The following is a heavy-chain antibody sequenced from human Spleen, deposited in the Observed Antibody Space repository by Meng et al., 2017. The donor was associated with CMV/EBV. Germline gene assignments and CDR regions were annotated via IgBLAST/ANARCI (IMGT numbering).Heavy chain of an antibody. Sequence: SETLSLTCTVSDGSISGSAYYWAWIRQPPGKGLEWIGSIYYSGTTYYNPSLKNGVTISVDTSKNQFSLKVRSVTAADTAVYYCARDRRLDWYLDYWVQGTPVTVSS. V-gene: IGHV4-39*07. CDR1: DGSISGSAYY. CDR2: IYYSGTT. CDR3: ARDRRLDWYLDY. J-gene: IGHJ4*02. D-gene: IGHD1-1*01.